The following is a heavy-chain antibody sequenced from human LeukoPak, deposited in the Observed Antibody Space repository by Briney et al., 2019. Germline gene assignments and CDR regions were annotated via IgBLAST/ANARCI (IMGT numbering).Heavy chain of an antibody. CDR3: ARSRVLGGY. CDR1: GFTFNTYW. D-gene: IGHD3-10*01. J-gene: IGHJ4*02. CDR2: IKQDGSEK. Sequence: GGSLRLSCAASGFTFNTYWMSWVRQAPGKGLEWVANIKQDGSEKYYVDSVKGRFTISRDNAKNSLYLQMNSLRAEDTAVYYCARSRVLGGYWAQGTLVTVSS. V-gene: IGHV3-7*01.